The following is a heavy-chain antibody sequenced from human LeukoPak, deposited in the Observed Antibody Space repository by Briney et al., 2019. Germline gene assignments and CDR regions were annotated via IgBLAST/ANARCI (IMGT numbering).Heavy chain of an antibody. V-gene: IGHV3-23*01. CDR2: ISGSGGST. Sequence: GGSLRLSCAASGFTFSSYAMSWVRQAPGKGLEWVSAISGSGGSTYYADSVKGRFTISRDNSKNTLYLQMNSLRAEDTAVYYCAKDNYDSSGYYSGNLDYWGQGTLVTVSS. CDR3: AKDNYDSSGYYSGNLDY. D-gene: IGHD3-22*01. J-gene: IGHJ4*02. CDR1: GFTFSSYA.